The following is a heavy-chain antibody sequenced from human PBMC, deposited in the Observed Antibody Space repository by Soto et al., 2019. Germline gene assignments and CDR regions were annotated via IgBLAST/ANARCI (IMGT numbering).Heavy chain of an antibody. Sequence: GASVKVSCKASGYTFTSYGISWVRQAPGQGLEWMXWXSXXXGXTXXXQXXXXRVTMTTDTSTSTAYMELRSLRSDDTAVYYCARTDYGDPYNFFDYWGQGTLVTVSS. J-gene: IGHJ4*02. D-gene: IGHD4-17*01. CDR3: ARTDYGDPYNFFDY. CDR2: XSXXXGXT. CDR1: GYTFTSYG. V-gene: IGHV1-18*01.